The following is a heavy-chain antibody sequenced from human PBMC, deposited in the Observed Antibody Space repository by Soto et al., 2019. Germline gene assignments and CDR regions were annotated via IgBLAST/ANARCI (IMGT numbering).Heavy chain of an antibody. V-gene: IGHV1-69*06. CDR2: IIPIFGTA. J-gene: IGHJ4*02. CDR1: GCTFSSYA. CDR3: ASMGATNYFDY. D-gene: IGHD1-26*01. Sequence: SVKVSCKASGCTFSSYAISWVRQAPGQGLEWMGGIIPIFGTANYAQKFQGRVTITADKSTSTAYMELSSLRSEDTAVYYCASMGATNYFDYWGQGTLVTVSS.